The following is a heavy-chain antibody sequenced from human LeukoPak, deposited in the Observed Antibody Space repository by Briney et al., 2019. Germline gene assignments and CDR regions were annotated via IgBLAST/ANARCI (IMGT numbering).Heavy chain of an antibody. D-gene: IGHD3-3*01. V-gene: IGHV3-48*03. CDR1: GFTFSGSA. CDR2: ISSSGSTI. CDR3: ARVSPTYYDLNY. Sequence: QAGGSLRLSCAASGFTFSGSAMSWVRQAPGEGLEWVSYISSSGSTIYYADSVKGRFTISRDNAKNSLYLQMNSLRAEDTAVYYCARVSPTYYDLNYWGQGTLVTVSS. J-gene: IGHJ4*02.